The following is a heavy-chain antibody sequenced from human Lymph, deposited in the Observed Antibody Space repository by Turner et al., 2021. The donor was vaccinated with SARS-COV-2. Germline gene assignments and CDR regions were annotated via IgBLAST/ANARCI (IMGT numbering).Heavy chain of an antibody. D-gene: IGHD1-20*01. J-gene: IGHJ4*02. V-gene: IGHV1-69*10. CDR2: IIPMLDIA. Sequence: QFQLVQSGAEVKKPGSSVNVSCKASGGTFSSYAISWVRQAPGQGLEWMGGIIPMLDIATYAQKFQGRVTITADKSTSTAYMELSSLRSEDTAVYYCARDVTGPLGYWGQGTLVTVSS. CDR3: ARDVTGPLGY. CDR1: GGTFSSYA.